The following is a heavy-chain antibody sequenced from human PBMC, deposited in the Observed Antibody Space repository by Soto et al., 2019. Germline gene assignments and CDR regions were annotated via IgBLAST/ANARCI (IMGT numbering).Heavy chain of an antibody. D-gene: IGHD3-10*01. Sequence: ASVKVSCKASGYTFTSYGISWVRQAPGQGLERMGWINAGNGNTKYSQKFQGRVTITRDTSASTAYMELSSLRSEDTAVYYCARDYAVVRGVINYYYYGMDVWGQGTTVTVSS. V-gene: IGHV1-3*01. CDR3: ARDYAVVRGVINYYYYGMDV. CDR1: GYTFTSYG. J-gene: IGHJ6*02. CDR2: INAGNGNT.